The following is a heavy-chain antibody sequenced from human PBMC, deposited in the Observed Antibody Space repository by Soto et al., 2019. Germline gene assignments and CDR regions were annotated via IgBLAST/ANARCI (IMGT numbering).Heavy chain of an antibody. D-gene: IGHD2-15*01. CDR2: LSGSGSLS. Sequence: EGLLLESGGGLVQPGGSLRLSCAASGFTFNTFAMTWVRQAPGKGLEWVSALSGSGSLSYYADSVKGRFTISRDNSKNTMYLQMNNLRVDETAVYFCARDRGGALDSWGQGTLVTVSS. CDR3: ARDRGGALDS. J-gene: IGHJ4*02. V-gene: IGHV3-23*01. CDR1: GFTFNTFA.